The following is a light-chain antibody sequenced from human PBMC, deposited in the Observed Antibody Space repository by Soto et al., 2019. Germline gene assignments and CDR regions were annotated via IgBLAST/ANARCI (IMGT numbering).Light chain of an antibody. J-gene: IGLJ3*02. Sequence: QSVLTQPPSVSGAPGQRVTISCTGSDSNVGAGYDVNWYQQLPGAAPRLLIYNNNHPPSGVPDRFSGSKSGTSASLAIAALQAEDEADYYCQSYDSSLPWVFGGGTKLTVL. V-gene: IGLV1-40*01. CDR2: NNN. CDR1: DSNVGAGYD. CDR3: QSYDSSLPWV.